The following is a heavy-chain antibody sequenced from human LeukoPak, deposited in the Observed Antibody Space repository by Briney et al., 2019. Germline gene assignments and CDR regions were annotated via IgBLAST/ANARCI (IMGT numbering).Heavy chain of an antibody. J-gene: IGHJ4*02. Sequence: PGGSLRLSCAASGFTFSSYWMHWVRQAPGKGLAWVSRINSDGSSTRYADSVKGRFTISRDNSKNTLYLQMNSLRAEDTAIYYCARDERLLSFLKWGQGTLVTVSS. D-gene: IGHD3-3*01. CDR2: INSDGSST. CDR3: ARDERLLSFLK. V-gene: IGHV3-74*01. CDR1: GFTFSSYW.